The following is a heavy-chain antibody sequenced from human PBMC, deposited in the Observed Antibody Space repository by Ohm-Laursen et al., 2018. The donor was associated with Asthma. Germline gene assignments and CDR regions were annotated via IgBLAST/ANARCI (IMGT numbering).Heavy chain of an antibody. CDR1: GFTFSSYA. CDR3: VKGDRLLWFGELRY. V-gene: IGHV3-64D*08. D-gene: IGHD3-10*01. Sequence: SLRLSCSASGFTFSSYAMHWVRQAPGKGLEYVSAISSNGGSTYYADSVKGRFTISRGNSKNTLYLQMSSLRAEDTAVYYCVKGDRLLWFGELRYWGQGTLVTVSS. CDR2: ISSNGGST. J-gene: IGHJ4*02.